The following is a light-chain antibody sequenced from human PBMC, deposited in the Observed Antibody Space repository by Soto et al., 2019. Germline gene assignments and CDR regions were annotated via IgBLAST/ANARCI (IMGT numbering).Light chain of an antibody. CDR3: SSYTTSNPRPIL. V-gene: IGLV2-14*03. J-gene: IGLJ1*01. Sequence: QSVLTQPASVSGSPGQSINISCTGTSSDVGGYNYVSWYQHHPGKAPKLIIYNVSNRPSGVSNPFSGSKSGNTASLSFSVLHIEDEADYYCSSYTTSNPRPILFATVTKVTVL. CDR2: NVS. CDR1: SSDVGGYNY.